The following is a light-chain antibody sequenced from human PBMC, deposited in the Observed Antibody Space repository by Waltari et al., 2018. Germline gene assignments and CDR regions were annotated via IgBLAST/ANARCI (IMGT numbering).Light chain of an antibody. V-gene: IGLV2-23*01. Sequence: QSALTQPASVSGSPGQSITISCTATSSAVGSYNLVSWYQHHPGKAPKVMIYEGSERPSGVSNRFSGSKSGNTASLTISGLQAEDEADYYCCSYAGSSPSVVFGGGTKLTVL. CDR3: CSYAGSSPSVV. CDR1: SSAVGSYNL. CDR2: EGS. J-gene: IGLJ2*01.